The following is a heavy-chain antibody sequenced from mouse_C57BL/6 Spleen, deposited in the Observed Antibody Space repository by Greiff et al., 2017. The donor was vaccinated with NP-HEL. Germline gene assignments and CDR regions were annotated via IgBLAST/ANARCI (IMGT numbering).Heavy chain of an antibody. CDR1: GYTFTSYW. D-gene: IGHD2-2*01. CDR2: IYPSDSET. J-gene: IGHJ2*01. CDR3: AREGGPYGYDDGPYFDY. Sequence: VQLQQPGAELVRPGSSVKLSCKASGYTFTSYWMDWVKQRPGQGLEWIGNIYPSDSETHYNQKFKDKATLTVDKSSSTAYMQLSSLTSEDSAVYYCAREGGPYGYDDGPYFDYWGQGTTLTVSS. V-gene: IGHV1-61*01.